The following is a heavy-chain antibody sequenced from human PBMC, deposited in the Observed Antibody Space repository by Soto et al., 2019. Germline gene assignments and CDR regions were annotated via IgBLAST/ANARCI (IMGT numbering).Heavy chain of an antibody. V-gene: IGHV3-23*01. D-gene: IGHD6-13*01. Sequence: EVQLLESGGGLVQPGGSLRLSCAASGFTFSSYAMSWVRQAPGKGLEWVSAISGSGGSTYYADSEKGRFTISRDNSKNTLYLQMNSLRAEDTAVYYCATASRAAAGPGGWFDPWGQGTLVTVSS. CDR1: GFTFSSYA. CDR3: ATASRAAAGPGGWFDP. J-gene: IGHJ5*02. CDR2: ISGSGGST.